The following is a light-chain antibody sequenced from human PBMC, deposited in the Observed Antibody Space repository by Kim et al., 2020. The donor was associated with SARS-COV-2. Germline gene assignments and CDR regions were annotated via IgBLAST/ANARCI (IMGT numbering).Light chain of an antibody. V-gene: IGKV2-30*02. CDR2: RVS. CDR3: MQGTHWPRYT. Sequence: PASISCRSSQSLVHSDGNTYLTWFHQRPGQSPRPLIYRVSNRDSGVPDRFSGSGSGTDFTLKIRRVEAEDVGVYYCMQGTHWPRYTFGQWTKLEI. J-gene: IGKJ2*01. CDR1: QSLVHSDGNTY.